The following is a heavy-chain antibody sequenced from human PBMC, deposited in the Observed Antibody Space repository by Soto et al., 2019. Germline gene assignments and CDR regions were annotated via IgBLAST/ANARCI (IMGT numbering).Heavy chain of an antibody. CDR2: IIPILGIA. D-gene: IGHD2-15*01. CDR3: ASVPAQYCSGGSCSDY. Sequence: QVQLVQSGAEVKKPGSSVKVSCKASGGTFSSYTISWVRQAPGQGLEWMGRIIPILGIANYAQKFKGRVTTPADKSTSTAYMELSSLRSDDTAVYYCASVPAQYCSGGSCSDYWGQGTLVTVSS. J-gene: IGHJ4*02. V-gene: IGHV1-69*02. CDR1: GGTFSSYT.